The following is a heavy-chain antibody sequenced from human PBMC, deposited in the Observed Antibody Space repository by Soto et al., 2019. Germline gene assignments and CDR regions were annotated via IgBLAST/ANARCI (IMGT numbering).Heavy chain of an antibody. CDR2: IIPIFGTA. D-gene: IGHD3-10*01. CDR3: ATRGVIPYYFYGMDV. Sequence: SVKVSCTASGGTFSSYAISWVRQAPGQGLGWMGGIIPIFGTANYAQKFQGRVTITADESTSTAYMELSSLRSEDTAVYYCATRGVIPYYFYGMDVWGQGNTVSAS. V-gene: IGHV1-69*13. CDR1: GGTFSSYA. J-gene: IGHJ6*02.